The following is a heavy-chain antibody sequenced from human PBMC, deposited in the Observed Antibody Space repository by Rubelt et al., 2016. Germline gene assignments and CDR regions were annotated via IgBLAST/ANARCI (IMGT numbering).Heavy chain of an antibody. V-gene: IGHV4-34*01. D-gene: IGHD4-17*01. Sequence: QVQLQQWGAGLLKPSETLSLTCAVYGGSFSGYYWSWIRQPPGKGLEWIGEINHSGSTNYNPSLKSRVTISVDTSKNQFSLKLSSVTAADTAVYYCARGGGYGPFLWGQGTLVTVSS. CDR1: GGSFSGYY. CDR2: INHSGST. J-gene: IGHJ4*02. CDR3: ARGGGYGPFL.